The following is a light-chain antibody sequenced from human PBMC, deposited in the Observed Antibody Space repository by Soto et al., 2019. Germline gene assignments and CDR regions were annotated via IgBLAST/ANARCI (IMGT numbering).Light chain of an antibody. J-gene: IGKJ1*01. V-gene: IGKV1-8*01. CDR3: QQYDSYPRT. CDR2: AAS. Sequence: AIRMTQSPSSFSASTGDRFTITCRASQGISIYLAWYQQKPGKAPKLLIYAASTLQSGVPSRFSGSGSGTDFTLTISFLQSEDFATYYCQQYDSYPRTFGQGTKVEIK. CDR1: QGISIY.